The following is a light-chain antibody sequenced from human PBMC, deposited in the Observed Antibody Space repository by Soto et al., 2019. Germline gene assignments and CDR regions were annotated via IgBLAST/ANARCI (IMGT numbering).Light chain of an antibody. CDR3: QTWGSGIVV. V-gene: IGLV4-69*01. CDR2: LNSDGSH. J-gene: IGLJ2*01. CDR1: SGHSNYA. Sequence: QPVLTQSPSASASLGASVKLTCTLSSGHSNYAIAWHQQQSEKGPRYLMKLNSDGSHSKGDGIPDRVSGSRSGAERYLTISSLQSEDEAAYYCQTWGSGIVVFGGGTKLTVL.